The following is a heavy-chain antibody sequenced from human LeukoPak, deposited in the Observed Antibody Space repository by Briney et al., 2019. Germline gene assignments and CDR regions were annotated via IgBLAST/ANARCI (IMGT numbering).Heavy chain of an antibody. Sequence: ERSLRLSCAASGFTFSTYAVHWVRQAPGKGLEWVAVISYDGSNKYYADSVKGRFTISRDNAKNSLYLQMNSLRAEDTAVYYCARDPGMDSSSFDDAFDIWGQGTMVTVSS. J-gene: IGHJ3*02. CDR2: ISYDGSNK. CDR1: GFTFSTYA. D-gene: IGHD6-13*01. CDR3: ARDPGMDSSSFDDAFDI. V-gene: IGHV3-30-3*01.